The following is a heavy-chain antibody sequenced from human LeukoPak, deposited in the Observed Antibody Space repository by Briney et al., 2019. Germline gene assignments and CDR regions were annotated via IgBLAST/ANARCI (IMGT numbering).Heavy chain of an antibody. J-gene: IGHJ4*02. CDR1: GYSISSGYY. CDR3: ARDSGSGWPIDY. V-gene: IGHV4-38-2*02. Sequence: PSETLSFTCAVSGYSISSGYYWGWIRQPPGKGLEWIGSIYHSGSTFYNPSLKSRVTISVDTSKNQFSLKLSSVTAADTAVYYCARDSGSGWPIDYWGQGTLVTVSS. D-gene: IGHD6-19*01. CDR2: IYHSGST.